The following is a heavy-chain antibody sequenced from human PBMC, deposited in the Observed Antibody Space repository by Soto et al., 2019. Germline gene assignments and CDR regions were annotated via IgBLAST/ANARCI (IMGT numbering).Heavy chain of an antibody. CDR2: ISPSTSDT. J-gene: IGHJ4*02. CDR3: ALPTRMPGD. Sequence: QVQLVESGGGLVKPGGSLRLSCVASGFTFTDYYMSWFRQAPGKGPESLSYISPSTSDTKYADSVKGRFTISRDNAKNSIYLQMNNLRVDDTAVYYCALPTRMPGDWGQGPLVTVSS. CDR1: GFTFTDYY. D-gene: IGHD2-2*01. V-gene: IGHV3-11*05.